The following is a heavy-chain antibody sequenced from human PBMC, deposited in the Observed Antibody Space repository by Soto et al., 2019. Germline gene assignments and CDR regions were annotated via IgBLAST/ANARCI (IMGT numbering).Heavy chain of an antibody. J-gene: IGHJ4*02. Sequence: EVPLVESGGGLVQPGGSLRLSCAASGFTFSSYSMNWVRQAPGKGLEWVSSISSSSSYIYYADSVKGRFTISRDNAKNSLYLQMNSLRAEDTAVYYCARVLLWFGVPDYWGQGTLVTVSS. CDR2: ISSSSSYI. V-gene: IGHV3-21*01. D-gene: IGHD3-10*01. CDR1: GFTFSSYS. CDR3: ARVLLWFGVPDY.